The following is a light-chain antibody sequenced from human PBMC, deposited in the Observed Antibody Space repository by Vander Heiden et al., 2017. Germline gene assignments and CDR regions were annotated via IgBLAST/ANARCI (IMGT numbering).Light chain of an antibody. CDR3: QQYNSYSWT. CDR2: KAS. V-gene: IGKV1-5*03. Sequence: DIQMTQSPSTLSASVGYRVTITCRASQSISSWLAWYQQKPGKAPKLLIDKASSLESGVPSRFSGSGSGTEFTLTISSLQPDDFATYYCQQYNSYSWTFGQGTKVEIK. CDR1: QSISSW. J-gene: IGKJ1*01.